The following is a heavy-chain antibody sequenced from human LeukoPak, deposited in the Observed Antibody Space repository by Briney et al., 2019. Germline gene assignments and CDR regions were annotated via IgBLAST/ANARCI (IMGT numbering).Heavy chain of an antibody. CDR1: GGSISSSNW. D-gene: IGHD3-22*01. V-gene: IGHV4-4*02. J-gene: IGHJ4*02. CDR2: IYYSGST. Sequence: KPSGTLSLTCAVSGGSISSSNWWSWVRQPPGKGLEWIGSIYYSGSTYYNPSLKSRVTISVDTSKNQFSLKLSSVTAADTAVYYCARTLYYYDSSGWIYYFDYWGQGTLVTVSS. CDR3: ARTLYYYDSSGWIYYFDY.